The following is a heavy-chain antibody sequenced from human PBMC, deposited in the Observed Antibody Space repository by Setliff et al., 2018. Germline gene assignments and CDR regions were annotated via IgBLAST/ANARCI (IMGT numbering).Heavy chain of an antibody. CDR2: IYTSGST. J-gene: IGHJ3*02. CDR3: ARDLDYQYYYDSSGRDAFDI. Sequence: PSETLSLTCTVSGGSISSYYWSWIRQPPWKGLEWIGYIYTSGSTNYNPSLKSRVIISLDTSKNQFSLKLSSVTAADTAVYYCARDLDYQYYYDSSGRDAFDIWGQGTMVTVS. V-gene: IGHV4-4*08. CDR1: GGSISSYY. D-gene: IGHD3-22*01.